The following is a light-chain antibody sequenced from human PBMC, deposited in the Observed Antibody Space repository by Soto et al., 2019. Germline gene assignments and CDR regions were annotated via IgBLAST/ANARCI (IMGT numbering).Light chain of an antibody. Sequence: SYELTQPPSVSVSPGQTASITCSGDKLGDKYACWYQQKPGQSPVLVIYQDSKRPSGIPERFSGSNSGNTATLTISGTQAMDEAVYYCQAWDISTAGGFGTGTKLTVL. CDR2: QDS. V-gene: IGLV3-1*01. J-gene: IGLJ1*01. CDR3: QAWDISTAGG. CDR1: KLGDKY.